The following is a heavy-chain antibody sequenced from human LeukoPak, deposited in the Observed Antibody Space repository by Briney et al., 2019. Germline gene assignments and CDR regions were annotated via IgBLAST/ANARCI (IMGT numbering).Heavy chain of an antibody. CDR1: GFTFSSYG. V-gene: IGHV3-33*01. Sequence: GGSLRLSCAASGFTFSSYGMHWVRQVPGKGLEWVAVIWYDGSNKYYADSVKGRFTISRDNSKNTLYLQMNSLRAEDTAVYYCARDETVTTGFDYWGQGTLVTVSS. CDR2: IWYDGSNK. CDR3: ARDETVTTGFDY. J-gene: IGHJ4*02. D-gene: IGHD4-17*01.